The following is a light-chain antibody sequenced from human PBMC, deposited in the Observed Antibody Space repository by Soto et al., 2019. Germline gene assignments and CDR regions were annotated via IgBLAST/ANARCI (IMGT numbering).Light chain of an antibody. CDR1: SSDVGGYNY. Sequence: QSVLTQPPSASGSPGQSVTISCTGTSSDVGGYNYVSWYQHHPDKAPKLIIYEVYKRPSGVPDRFSGSKSGNTASLTVSGPQAEAAAEYYCSSYAASDRFVVFGGGTKVTVL. CDR2: EVY. J-gene: IGLJ2*01. V-gene: IGLV2-8*01. CDR3: SSYAASDRFVV.